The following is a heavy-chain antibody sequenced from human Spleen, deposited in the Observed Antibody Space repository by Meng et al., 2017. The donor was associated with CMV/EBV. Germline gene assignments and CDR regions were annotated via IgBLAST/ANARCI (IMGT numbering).Heavy chain of an antibody. V-gene: IGHV1-2*02. D-gene: IGHD5-18*01. CDR3: ARASRRYSYGRESVFFDY. J-gene: IGHJ4*02. CDR1: YTCTGYY. Sequence: YTCTGYYMHWVRQAPGQGLEWMGWINPNSGGTNYAQKFQGRVTMTRDTSISTAYMELSRLRSDDTAVYYCARASRRYSYGRESVFFDYWGQGTLVTVSS. CDR2: INPNSGGT.